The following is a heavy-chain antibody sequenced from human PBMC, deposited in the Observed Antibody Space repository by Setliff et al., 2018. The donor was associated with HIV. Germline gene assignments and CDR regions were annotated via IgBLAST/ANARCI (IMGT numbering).Heavy chain of an antibody. J-gene: IGHJ4*02. Sequence: GGSLRLSCAASGFTFDNYGMGWVRQAPGKGLEWVSSISSSSSYIYYADSVKGRFTISRDNAKNSLYLQMNSLRAEDTAVYYCARRYSSSSTGFDYWGQGTLVTVSS. CDR1: GFTFDNYG. V-gene: IGHV3-21*01. CDR3: ARRYSSSSTGFDY. D-gene: IGHD6-6*01. CDR2: ISSSSSYI.